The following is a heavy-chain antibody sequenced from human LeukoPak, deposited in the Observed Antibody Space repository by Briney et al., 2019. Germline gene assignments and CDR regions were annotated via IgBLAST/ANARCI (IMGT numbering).Heavy chain of an antibody. J-gene: IGHJ4*02. CDR1: GFTFSSYS. V-gene: IGHV3-21*01. Sequence: PGGSLRLSCAASGFTFSSYSMNWVRQAPGKGLEWVSSISSSSSYIYYADSVKGRFTISRDNAKNSLYLQMNSLRAEDTAVYYRARSRGVGSGSKPDCFDYWGQGTLVTVSS. D-gene: IGHD3-10*01. CDR3: ARSRGVGSGSKPDCFDY. CDR2: ISSSSSYI.